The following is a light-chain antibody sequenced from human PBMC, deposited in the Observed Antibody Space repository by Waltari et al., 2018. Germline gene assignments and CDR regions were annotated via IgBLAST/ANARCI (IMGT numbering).Light chain of an antibody. V-gene: IGKV1-39*01. CDR1: QSISSY. CDR2: AAS. Sequence: DIQMTRSPSSLSASVGARVTITCRASQSISSYLNWYQQKPGKAPKLLIYAASSLQSGVPSRFSGSGSGTDFTLTISSLQPEDFATYYCQQSYSTVWTFGQGTKVEIK. CDR3: QQSYSTVWT. J-gene: IGKJ1*01.